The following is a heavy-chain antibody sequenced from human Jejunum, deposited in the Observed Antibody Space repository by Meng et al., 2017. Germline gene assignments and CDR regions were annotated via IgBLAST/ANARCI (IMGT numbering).Heavy chain of an antibody. V-gene: IGHV3-30-3*01. J-gene: IGHJ5*02. CDR1: GFTFSSYA. D-gene: IGHD7-27*01. CDR3: SRELGP. Sequence: QVQLVESGGGVVQLRRSLRLSCAASGFTFSSYAMHWVRQAPGKWLEWVTFISYGGDEHYTDSVKGRFIISRDNSKNAVYLQMNRVTTEDTGVYYCSRELGPLGQGTLVTVSS. CDR2: ISYGGDE.